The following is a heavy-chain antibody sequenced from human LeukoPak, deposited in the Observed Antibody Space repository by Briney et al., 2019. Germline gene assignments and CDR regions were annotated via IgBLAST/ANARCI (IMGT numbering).Heavy chain of an antibody. V-gene: IGHV3-21*01. J-gene: IGHJ4*02. Sequence: GGSLRLSCAASGFTFSSYSMNWVRQAPGKGLEWVSSISSSSSYIYYADSVKGRFTISRDNAKNSLYLQMNSLRAEDTAVYYCARVGSPTFWSGYYFDYWGQGTLVTVSS. D-gene: IGHD3-3*01. CDR1: GFTFSSYS. CDR2: ISSSSSYI. CDR3: ARVGSPTFWSGYYFDY.